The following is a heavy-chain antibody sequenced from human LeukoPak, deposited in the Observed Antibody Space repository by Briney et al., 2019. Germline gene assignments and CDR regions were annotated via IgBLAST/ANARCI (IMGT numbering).Heavy chain of an antibody. V-gene: IGHV3-20*04. CDR1: GFTFHDHG. Sequence: GGSLRLSCAASGFTFHDHGMSWVRQAPGKGLEWVSALNWNGDNTGYADSVRGRFTISRDNTKKSLYLQMNSLTAEDTAFYYCAREEGPYFDCWGQGTLVTVSS. J-gene: IGHJ4*02. CDR3: AREEGPYFDC. CDR2: LNWNGDNT.